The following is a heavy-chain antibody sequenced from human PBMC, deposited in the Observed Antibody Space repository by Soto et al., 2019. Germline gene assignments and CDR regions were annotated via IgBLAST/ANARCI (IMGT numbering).Heavy chain of an antibody. J-gene: IGHJ6*03. CDR2: VIPLLDSS. Sequence: QVQLVQSGAEVKKPGSSVRISCAASGATFNDYTFTWVRRAPGQGLEWMGRVIPLLDSSNYAEKFQDRVTITADRSTSTVYMELSGLKSEDSAIYYCASGKSQMTQDRMGFYSYMDVWGTGTTVNVS. CDR1: GATFNDYT. CDR3: ASGKSQMTQDRMGFYSYMDV. D-gene: IGHD2-15*01. V-gene: IGHV1-69*08.